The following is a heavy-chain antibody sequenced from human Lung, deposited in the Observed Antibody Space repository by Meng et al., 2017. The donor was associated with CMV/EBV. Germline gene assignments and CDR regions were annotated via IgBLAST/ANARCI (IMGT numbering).Heavy chain of an antibody. CDR1: GDTFTSYG. Sequence: ASXXVFXKASGDTFTSYGIICVRQAPGQGLEWMGWISTDDGNTNYAQTLQDRVTMTTDTHTSTAYMALRSLRSDDTAVYFCARERGYCGTTSCSYYFDYWXQGKLV. CDR3: ARERGYCGTTSCSYYFDY. CDR2: ISTDDGNT. J-gene: IGHJ4*02. D-gene: IGHD2-2*01. V-gene: IGHV1-18*01.